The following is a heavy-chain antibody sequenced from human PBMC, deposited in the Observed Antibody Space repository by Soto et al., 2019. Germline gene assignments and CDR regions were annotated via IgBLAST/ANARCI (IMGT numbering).Heavy chain of an antibody. J-gene: IGHJ5*02. Sequence: QVQLQQWGAGLLKPSETLSLTCAVYGGSFSGYYWSWIRQPPGKGLEWIGEINHSGSTNYNPSLKCRVTISVDTSKNQFSLKLSSVTATDTAVYYCASYSSSWSWFDPWGQGTLVTVSS. CDR2: INHSGST. V-gene: IGHV4-34*01. CDR3: ASYSSSWSWFDP. D-gene: IGHD6-13*01. CDR1: GGSFSGYY.